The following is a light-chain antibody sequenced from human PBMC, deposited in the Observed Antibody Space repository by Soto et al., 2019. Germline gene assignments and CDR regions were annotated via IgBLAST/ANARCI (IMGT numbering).Light chain of an antibody. CDR1: SSDVGNYNL. V-gene: IGLV2-23*02. J-gene: IGLJ3*02. CDR3: SSYAGSSTLV. Sequence: QSALTQPASVSGSPGQSITISCTGTSSDVGNYNLVSWYQQHPGKAPKLMIYEVTKRPSGVSNRFSGSKSGNTASLTIFGLQAEDEADYYCSSYAGSSTLVFGGGTKVTVL. CDR2: EVT.